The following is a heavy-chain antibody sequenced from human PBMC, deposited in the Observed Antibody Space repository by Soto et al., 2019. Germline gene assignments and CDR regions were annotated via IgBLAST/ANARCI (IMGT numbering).Heavy chain of an antibody. CDR1: GFTFSSYG. CDR2: ISYDGSNK. D-gene: IGHD1-26*01. CDR3: AKDGSSGSYYFDY. Sequence: GGSLRLSCAASGFTFSSYGMHWVRQAPGKGLEWVAVISYDGSNKYYADSVKGRFTITRDNSKNTLYLQMNSLRAEDTALYYCAKDGSSGSYYFDYWGQGTLVTVSS. V-gene: IGHV3-30*18. J-gene: IGHJ4*02.